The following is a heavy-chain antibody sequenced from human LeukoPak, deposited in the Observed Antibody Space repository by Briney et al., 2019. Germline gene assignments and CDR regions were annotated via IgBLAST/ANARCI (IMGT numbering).Heavy chain of an antibody. CDR1: GFTFSNYG. Sequence: GGSLRLSCEASGFTFSNYGMHWVRQAPGKGLEWVAFIRYDGSNKYYADSVKGRFTISRDNSKNTLYLQMNSLRAEDTAVYYCAKADCSSTSCYYYYYYMDVWGKGTTVTISS. CDR3: AKADCSSTSCYYYYYYMDV. J-gene: IGHJ6*03. V-gene: IGHV3-30*02. D-gene: IGHD2-2*01. CDR2: IRYDGSNK.